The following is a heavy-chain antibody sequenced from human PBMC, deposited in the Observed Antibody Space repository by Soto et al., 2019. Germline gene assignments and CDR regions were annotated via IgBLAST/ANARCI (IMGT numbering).Heavy chain of an antibody. D-gene: IGHD3-3*01. J-gene: IGHJ3*02. CDR2: IYTSGST. CDR3: ARDFLYYDFWSGYYDAFDI. Sequence: QVQLQESGPGLVKPSETLSLTCTVSGGSISSYYWSWIRQPAGKGLEWIGRIYTSGSTNYNPSLKSRVTMSVDTSKNQFSLKLSSVTAADAAVYYCARDFLYYDFWSGYYDAFDIWGQGTMVTVSS. V-gene: IGHV4-4*07. CDR1: GGSISSYY.